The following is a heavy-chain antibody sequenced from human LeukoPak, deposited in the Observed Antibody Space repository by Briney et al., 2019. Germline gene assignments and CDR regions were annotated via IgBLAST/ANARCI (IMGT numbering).Heavy chain of an antibody. CDR3: ARAKSVVRKYYFDY. V-gene: IGHV4-59*01. CDR1: GGSISSYY. D-gene: IGHD2-15*01. Sequence: SGTLSLTCTVSGGSISSYYWSWIRQPPGKGLEWIGYIYYSGSTNYNPSLKSRVTISVDTSKNQFSLKLSSVTAADTAVYYCARAKSVVRKYYFDYWGQGTLVTVSS. J-gene: IGHJ4*02. CDR2: IYYSGST.